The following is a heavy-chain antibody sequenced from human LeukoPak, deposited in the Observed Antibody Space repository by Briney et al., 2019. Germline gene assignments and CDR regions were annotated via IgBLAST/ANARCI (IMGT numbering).Heavy chain of an antibody. V-gene: IGHV1-18*01. CDR2: ISAYNGNT. J-gene: IGHJ4*02. CDR1: GYTFTSYG. CDR3: ARAPRDYGDYEFDY. Sequence: GASVKVSCKASGYTFTSYGISWVPQAPGQGLEWMGWISAYNGNTNYAQKLQGRVTMTTDTSTSTAYMELRSLRSDDTAVYYCARAPRDYGDYEFDYWGQGTLVTVSS. D-gene: IGHD4-17*01.